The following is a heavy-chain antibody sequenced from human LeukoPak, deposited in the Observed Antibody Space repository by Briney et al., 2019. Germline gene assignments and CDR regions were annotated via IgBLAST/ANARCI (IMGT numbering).Heavy chain of an antibody. CDR1: GGSISSGGYS. D-gene: IGHD2-15*01. Sequence: SQTLSLTCAVSGGSISSGGYSWSWIRQPPGKGLEWIGCIYHSGSTYYNPSLKSRVTISVDRSKNQFSLKLSSVTAAGTAVYYCARAGCSGGSCYSRYFDLWGRGTLVTVSS. J-gene: IGHJ2*01. CDR2: IYHSGST. V-gene: IGHV4-30-2*01. CDR3: ARAGCSGGSCYSRYFDL.